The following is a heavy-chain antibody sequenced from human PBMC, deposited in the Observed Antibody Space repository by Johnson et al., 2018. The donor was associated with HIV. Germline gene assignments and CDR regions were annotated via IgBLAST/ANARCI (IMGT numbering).Heavy chain of an antibody. CDR2: SNSDGSST. J-gene: IGHJ3*02. V-gene: IGHV3-74*01. CDR3: ARDSFIAVTLSDAFDI. D-gene: IGHD6-19*01. CDR1: GLIFTRSW. Sequence: VQLVESGGGLVQPGGSLRLSCAASGLIFTRSWMHWVRQAPGKGLVWVARSNSDGSSTTYADSVKGRFTISRDKAKNTLHLQMNSLRAEDTALYYWARDSFIAVTLSDAFDIWGQGTVVTVSS.